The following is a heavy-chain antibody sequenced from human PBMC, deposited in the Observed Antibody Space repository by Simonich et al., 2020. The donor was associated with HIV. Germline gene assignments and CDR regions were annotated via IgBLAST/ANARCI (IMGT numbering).Heavy chain of an antibody. D-gene: IGHD6-19*01. CDR3: ATSSGWYRIDY. CDR1: GDSISRSNW. V-gene: IGHV4-4*02. CDR2: IYHRGST. J-gene: IGHJ4*02. Sequence: QVQLQESGPGLVKPSGTLSLTCAVSGDSISRSNWWSWVRQPPGKGLEWIGEIYHRGSTNYNPSLKSRVTIAIDKAKNQFSLKLSSVTAADTAGYYCATSSGWYRIDYWGQGTLVIVSS.